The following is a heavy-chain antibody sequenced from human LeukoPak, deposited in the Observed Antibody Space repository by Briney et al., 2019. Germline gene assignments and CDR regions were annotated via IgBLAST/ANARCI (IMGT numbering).Heavy chain of an antibody. D-gene: IGHD2-15*01. V-gene: IGHV1-18*01. CDR1: GHTFTSYG. CDR2: ISAYNGNT. CDR3: ARPHLGYCSGGSCYGAWFDP. Sequence: GASVKVSCKASGHTFTSYGISWVRQAPGQGLEWMGWISAYNGNTNYAQKLQGRVTMTTDTSTSTAYMELRSLRSDDTAVYYCARPHLGYCSGGSCYGAWFDPWGQGTLVTVSS. J-gene: IGHJ5*02.